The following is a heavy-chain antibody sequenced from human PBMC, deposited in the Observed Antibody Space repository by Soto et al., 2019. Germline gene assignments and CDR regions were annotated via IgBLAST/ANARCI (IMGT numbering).Heavy chain of an antibody. V-gene: IGHV4-59*01. Sequence: QVQLQESGPGLVKPSETLSLTCTVSGGSISRYYWSWIRQPPGKGLEWIGYIYNSGSTNYNPSLKSRVTISADTSKNQFSLKVSSVTAADTAVYYCARTNAFDIWGQGTMVTVSS. CDR1: GGSISRYY. CDR3: ARTNAFDI. CDR2: IYNSGST. J-gene: IGHJ3*02.